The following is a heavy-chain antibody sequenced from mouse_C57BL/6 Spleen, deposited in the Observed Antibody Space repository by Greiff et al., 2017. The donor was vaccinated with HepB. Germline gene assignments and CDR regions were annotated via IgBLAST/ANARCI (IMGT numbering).Heavy chain of an antibody. D-gene: IGHD3-2*02. V-gene: IGHV1-81*01. J-gene: IGHJ3*01. CDR3: ARFGAQAAAY. CDR1: GYTFTSYG. CDR2: IYPRSGNT. Sequence: VQLQQSGAELARPGASVKLSCKASGYTFTSYGISWVKQRTGQGLEWIGEIYPRSGNTYYNEKFKGKATLTADKSSSTAYMELRSLTSEDSAVYFCARFGAQAAAYWGQGTLVTVSA.